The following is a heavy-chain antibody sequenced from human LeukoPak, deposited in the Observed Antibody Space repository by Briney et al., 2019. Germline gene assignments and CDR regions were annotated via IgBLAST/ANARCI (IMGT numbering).Heavy chain of an antibody. CDR3: ARDGYSSGWSDY. J-gene: IGHJ4*02. CDR1: GGTFSSYA. V-gene: IGHV1-69*04. D-gene: IGHD6-19*01. CDR2: IIPILGIA. Sequence: GASVKVSCKASGGTFSSYAISWVRQAPGQGLEWMGRIIPILGIANYAQKFQGRVTITADKSTSTAYMELSSLRSEDTAVYYCARDGYSSGWSDYWGQGTLVTVSS.